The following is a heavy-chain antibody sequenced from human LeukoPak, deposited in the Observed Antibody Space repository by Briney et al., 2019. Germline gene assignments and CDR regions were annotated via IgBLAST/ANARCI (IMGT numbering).Heavy chain of an antibody. J-gene: IGHJ3*02. CDR2: IYYSGNT. CDR3: ARDAYYYDSSGYDAFDI. V-gene: IGHV4-31*03. CDR1: GGSISSGGYY. D-gene: IGHD3-22*01. Sequence: SETLSLTCTVSGGSISSGGYYWSWIRQHPGKGLEWIGYIYYSGNTYYNPSLKSRVTISVDTSKNQFSLKLSSVTAADTAVYYCARDAYYYDSSGYDAFDIWGQGTMVTVSS.